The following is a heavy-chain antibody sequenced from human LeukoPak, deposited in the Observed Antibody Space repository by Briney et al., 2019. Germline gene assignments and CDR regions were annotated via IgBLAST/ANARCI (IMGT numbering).Heavy chain of an antibody. J-gene: IGHJ4*02. CDR3: SKDVHKGPSDNPLIDY. CDR1: GFTFSSYG. D-gene: IGHD1-1*01. V-gene: IGHV3-30*02. CDR2: IRYDGSNK. Sequence: GGSLRLSCAASGFTFSSYGMHWVRQAPGKGLEWVAFIRYDGSNKYYADSVKGRFTISRDNSENTLYLQMNSLRAEDTAVYYCSKDVHKGPSDNPLIDYWGQGTLVTVSS.